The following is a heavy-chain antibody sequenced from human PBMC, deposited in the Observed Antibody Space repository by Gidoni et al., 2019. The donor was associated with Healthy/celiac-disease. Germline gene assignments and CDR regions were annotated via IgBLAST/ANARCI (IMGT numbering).Heavy chain of an antibody. J-gene: IGHJ6*03. Sequence: QVQLQESGPGLVKPSETLSLTCTVSGYSISSGYYWGWIRQPPGKGLEWIGSIYHNGSTYYNPSLKSRVTISVDTSKNQFSLKLSSVTAADTAVYYCARVRFWSGYRGYYYMDVWGKGTTVTVSS. V-gene: IGHV4-38-2*02. CDR1: GYSISSGYY. D-gene: IGHD3-3*01. CDR3: ARVRFWSGYRGYYYMDV. CDR2: IYHNGST.